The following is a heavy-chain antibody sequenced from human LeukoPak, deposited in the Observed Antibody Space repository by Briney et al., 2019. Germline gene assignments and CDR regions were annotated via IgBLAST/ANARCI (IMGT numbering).Heavy chain of an antibody. D-gene: IGHD6-13*01. Sequence: SVKVSCRASGGTFSSYAISWVRQAPGQGLEWMGGIIPIFGTANYAQKFQGRVTITADESTSTAYMELSSLRSEDTAVYYCARAPIIAAAGYYYYYGMDVWGQGTTVTVSS. V-gene: IGHV1-69*01. J-gene: IGHJ6*02. CDR1: GGTFSSYA. CDR2: IIPIFGTA. CDR3: ARAPIIAAAGYYYYYGMDV.